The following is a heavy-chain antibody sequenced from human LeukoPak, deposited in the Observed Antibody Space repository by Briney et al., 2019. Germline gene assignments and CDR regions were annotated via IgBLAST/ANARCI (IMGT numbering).Heavy chain of an antibody. V-gene: IGHV3-30*04. CDR1: GFTFSNYA. CDR3: ARGGDYGSGSFRWRHFDS. D-gene: IGHD3-10*01. Sequence: GGSLRLSCAASGFTFSNYAMHRVRQAPGKGLEWVAVISYDGRNENYADSVKGRFTISRDNPKNTLYLQMNSLRTEDTAVYYCARGGDYGSGSFRWRHFDSWGQGTLVTVSS. J-gene: IGHJ4*02. CDR2: ISYDGRNE.